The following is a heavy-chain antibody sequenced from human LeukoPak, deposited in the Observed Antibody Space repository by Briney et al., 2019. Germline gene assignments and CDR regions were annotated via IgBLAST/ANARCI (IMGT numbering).Heavy chain of an antibody. CDR2: ISGDGGST. CDR3: AKDGSGYFVDGSPDDY. D-gene: IGHD3-3*01. V-gene: IGHV3-43*02. CDR1: GFTFSSYE. J-gene: IGHJ4*02. Sequence: GGSLRLSRAASGFTFSSYEMNWVRQAPGKGLEWVSLISGDGGSTYYADSVKGRFTISRDNSKNSLYLQMNSLRTEDTALYYCAKDGSGYFVDGSPDDYWGQGTLVTVSS.